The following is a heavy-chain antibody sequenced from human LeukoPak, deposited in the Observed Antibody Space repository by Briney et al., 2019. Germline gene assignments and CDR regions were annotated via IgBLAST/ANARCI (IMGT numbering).Heavy chain of an antibody. D-gene: IGHD4-11*01. Sequence: SETLSLTCRVSGGSINNNNYNWGWIRQPPGKGLEWIGNIYYSGSTYYNPSLKSRVTISVDTSKNQFSLKLSSVTAADTAVYYCARGRHMTTTIRRPFDYWGQGTLVTVSS. CDR3: ARGRHMTTTIRRPFDY. CDR2: IYYSGST. V-gene: IGHV4-39*07. CDR1: GGSINNNNYN. J-gene: IGHJ4*02.